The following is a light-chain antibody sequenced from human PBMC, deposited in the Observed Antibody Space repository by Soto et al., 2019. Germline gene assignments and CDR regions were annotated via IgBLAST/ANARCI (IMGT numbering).Light chain of an antibody. CDR1: QSVGSN. J-gene: IGKJ2*01. CDR3: QQYHSWPLST. CDR2: GAS. V-gene: IGKV3-15*01. Sequence: EIVMTQSPATLSVSPGEGATLSCRASQSVGSNLAWYQQRAGQSPSLLIYGASTRATGVPARFRASGSGTEFTLTISSLQAEDFAVYHCQQYHSWPLSTFGQGTKVEIK.